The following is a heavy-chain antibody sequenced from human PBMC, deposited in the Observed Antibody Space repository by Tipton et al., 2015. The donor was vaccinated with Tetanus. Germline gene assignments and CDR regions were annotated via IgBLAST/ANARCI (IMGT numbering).Heavy chain of an antibody. V-gene: IGHV4-39*07. J-gene: IGHJ6*02. Sequence: LRLSCTVSGGSISSGTFHWNWIRQPPGKGLEWIGSIYSYNGNTFQNPSLESRVTISLDTSKNQFSLKLRSVTAADTAVYYCARDSNFYSYSYKGMDVWGQGTTVTVSS. CDR2: IYSYNGNT. CDR3: ARDSNFYSYSYKGMDV. D-gene: IGHD4-11*01. CDR1: GGSISSGTFH.